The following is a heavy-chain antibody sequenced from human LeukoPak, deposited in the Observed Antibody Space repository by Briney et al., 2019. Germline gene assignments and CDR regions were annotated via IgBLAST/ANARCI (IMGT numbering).Heavy chain of an antibody. CDR2: IYTSGST. Sequence: SETLSLTCTVSGGSISSYYWSWIRQPAGKGLEWIGRIYTSGSTNYNPSLKSRVTMSVDTSKNQFSLKLSSVTAADTAVYYCARVYYDILTGYPNIGGDAFDIWGQGTMVTVSS. J-gene: IGHJ3*02. CDR1: GGSISSYY. CDR3: ARVYYDILTGYPNIGGDAFDI. V-gene: IGHV4-4*07. D-gene: IGHD3-9*01.